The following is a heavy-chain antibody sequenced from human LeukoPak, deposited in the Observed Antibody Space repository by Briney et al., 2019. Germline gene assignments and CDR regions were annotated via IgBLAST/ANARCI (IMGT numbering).Heavy chain of an antibody. D-gene: IGHD6-19*01. CDR3: ARDPGSFLSGSGWLNWFEP. J-gene: IGHJ5*02. CDR2: ISGYNEKT. Sequence: ASVKVSCKASGYTFTRYGINWVRQAPGQGLEWMGWISGYNEKTNYAQKFQGRVTMTTDASTSTAYMELRRLRSDDTAVYYCARDPGSFLSGSGWLNWFEPWGQGTLVTVSS. CDR1: GYTFTRYG. V-gene: IGHV1-18*01.